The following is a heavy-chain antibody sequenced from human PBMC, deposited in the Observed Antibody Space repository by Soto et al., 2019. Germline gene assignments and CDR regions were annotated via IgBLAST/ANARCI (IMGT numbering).Heavy chain of an antibody. D-gene: IGHD4-17*01. CDR3: ARDLTVTTPAFDI. V-gene: IGHV3-66*01. CDR2: IYSGGST. Sequence: GGSLRLSYAASGFTVSSNYSSWIRQAPGKGLEWVSVIYSGGSTYYADSVKGRFTISRDNSKNTLYLQMNSLRAEDTAVYYCARDLTVTTPAFDIWGQGTMVTVSS. CDR1: GFTVSSNY. J-gene: IGHJ3*02.